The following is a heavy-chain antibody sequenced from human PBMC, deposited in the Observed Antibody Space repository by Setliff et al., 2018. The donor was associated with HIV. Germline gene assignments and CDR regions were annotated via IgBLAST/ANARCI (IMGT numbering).Heavy chain of an antibody. V-gene: IGHV1-3*01. CDR1: EYTFTDYA. D-gene: IGHD1-1*01. Sequence: ASVKASCKASEYTFTDYAMHWVRQAPGQRLEWMGWINGGNGNTKYSEKFQGRVTMTADTSTDTAYMELSSVRSEDTAVYYCATEGPPPRTSDFEYWGQGTLVTVSS. CDR3: ATEGPPPRTSDFEY. CDR2: INGGNGNT. J-gene: IGHJ4*02.